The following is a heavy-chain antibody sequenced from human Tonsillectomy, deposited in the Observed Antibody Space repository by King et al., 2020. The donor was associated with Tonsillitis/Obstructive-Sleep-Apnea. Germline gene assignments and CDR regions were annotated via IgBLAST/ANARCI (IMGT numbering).Heavy chain of an antibody. J-gene: IGHJ6*02. V-gene: IGHV3-53*01. D-gene: IGHD2-2*02. CDR2: IYSGGGT. Sequence: VQLVESGGGLIQPGGSVRLSCAASGFTVSSNYMSWVRQAPRKGLEWVSIIYSGGGTYYAASVKGRFTISRDNSKNTLYLQMNSMRAEDTTVYYCARDRVVVVPAARPVDYSHVMDVRGQGTMVTVSS. CDR3: ARDRVVVVPAARPVDYSHVMDV. CDR1: GFTVSSNY.